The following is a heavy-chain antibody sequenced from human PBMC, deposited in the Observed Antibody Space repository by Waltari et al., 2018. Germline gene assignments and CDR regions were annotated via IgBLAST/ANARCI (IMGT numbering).Heavy chain of an antibody. Sequence: QVQLVQSGAEVKKPGSSVKVSCKASAGTFSSYAISWVRQAPGQGLEWMGGIIPIFGTANYAQKFQGRVTITADESTSTAYMELSSLRSEDTAVYYCAHYDYVWGSYRPNWFDPWGQGTLVTVSS. CDR3: AHYDYVWGSYRPNWFDP. V-gene: IGHV1-69*01. CDR1: AGTFSSYA. CDR2: IIPIFGTA. J-gene: IGHJ5*02. D-gene: IGHD3-16*02.